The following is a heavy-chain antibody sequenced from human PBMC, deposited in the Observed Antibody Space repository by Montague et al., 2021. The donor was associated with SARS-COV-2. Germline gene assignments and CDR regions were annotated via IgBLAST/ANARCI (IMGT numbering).Heavy chain of an antibody. V-gene: IGHV4-59*12. CDR3: ARVSRGQGLAFDF. J-gene: IGHJ4*02. CDR2: IYSSGSA. CDR1: GSSITSYY. D-gene: IGHD6-19*01. Sequence: SETLSLTCTVSGSSITSYYWSWIRQAPGKGLEWIAYIYSSGSASYNPSLRSRVTMSVDKSTNQFSLRLNSVTAADTAVYYCARVSRGQGLAFDFWGQGALVIVSS.